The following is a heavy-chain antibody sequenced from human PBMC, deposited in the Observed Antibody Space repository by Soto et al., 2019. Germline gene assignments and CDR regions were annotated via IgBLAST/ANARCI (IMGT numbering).Heavy chain of an antibody. V-gene: IGHV3-30*18. CDR1: GFTFSSYG. D-gene: IGHD6-13*01. Sequence: QVQLVESGGGVVQPGRSLRLSCEASGFTFSSYGMHWVRQAPGKGLEWVAVISYDGSNKYYADSVKGRFTISRDNSKNTLYLQMNSLRAEDTAVYYCAKGSSWYDYWGQGTLVTVSS. CDR2: ISYDGSNK. J-gene: IGHJ4*02. CDR3: AKGSSWYDY.